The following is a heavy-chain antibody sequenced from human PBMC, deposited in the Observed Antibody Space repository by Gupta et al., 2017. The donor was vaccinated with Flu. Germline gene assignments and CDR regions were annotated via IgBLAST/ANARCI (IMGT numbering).Heavy chain of an antibody. CDR2: IASGGDA. Sequence: EVQLVESGGGLVQPGGSLRLSCTASGFTFSSYAMHWVRQVRGKGLEWVSGIASGGDAYYGGSVKGRFIISRDNVRNSFYLQMDSLRPGDTAVYYCAGRPGYVYGLDVWGQGTTVTVSS. J-gene: IGHJ6*02. D-gene: IGHD2-2*01. CDR1: GFTFSSYA. V-gene: IGHV3-13*01. CDR3: AGRPGYVYGLDV.